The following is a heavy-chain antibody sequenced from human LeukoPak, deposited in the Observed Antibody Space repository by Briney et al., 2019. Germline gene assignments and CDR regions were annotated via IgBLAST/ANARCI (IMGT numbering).Heavy chain of an antibody. CDR1: GFDFSSHA. J-gene: IGHJ4*02. CDR2: FNDTGSST. Sequence: GGSLRLSCVASGFDFSSHAMTWVRQAPGKGLEWVSSFNDTGSSTYYADSVKGRFTISRDNSKNTLYLQMTNLRAEDTAVYFCAKDLLRIYWRTFDSWGQGALVIVSS. D-gene: IGHD3-10*01. CDR3: AKDLLRIYWRTFDS. V-gene: IGHV3-23*01.